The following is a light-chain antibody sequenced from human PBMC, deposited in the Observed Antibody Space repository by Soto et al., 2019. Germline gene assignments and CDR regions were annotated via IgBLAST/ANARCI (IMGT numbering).Light chain of an antibody. CDR3: QVWDSNTYV. V-gene: IGLV3-1*01. Sequence: SYELTQPSSVSVSPGQTASITCSGDKLGNKYACWYQQKPGQSPVLVMYQDTKRPSGIPERFSGSNSANTATLTISGTQAMDEADYYCQVWDSNTYVFGTGTKVTVL. CDR1: KLGNKY. CDR2: QDT. J-gene: IGLJ1*01.